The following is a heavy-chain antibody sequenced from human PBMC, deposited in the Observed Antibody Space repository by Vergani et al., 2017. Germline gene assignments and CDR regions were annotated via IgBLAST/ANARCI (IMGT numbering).Heavy chain of an antibody. CDR2: IRRRSEHYAT. CDR1: GFVFSESP. Sequence: EVQLMESGGGWAQPGGSLRLSCAASGFVFSESPIHWVRQVPGKGLEWLGHIRRRSEHYATAHGPSLIGRATISRDDSTNTAYLQLSSLGTDDTAIYFCSAQTQSCHDYWGQGTLVAVSS. J-gene: IGHJ4*02. D-gene: IGHD3-10*01. CDR3: SAQTQSCHDY. V-gene: IGHV3-73*01.